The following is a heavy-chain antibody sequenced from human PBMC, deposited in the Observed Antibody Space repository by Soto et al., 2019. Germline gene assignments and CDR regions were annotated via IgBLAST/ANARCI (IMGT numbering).Heavy chain of an antibody. CDR1: GGSISSYY. V-gene: IGHV4-59*01. D-gene: IGHD2-21*02. CDR3: ARDFSPNCGGDCYRRYYYYGMDV. CDR2: IYYSGST. Sequence: PSETLSLTCTVSGGSISSYYWIWIRQPPGKGLEWIGYIYYSGSTNYNPSLKSRVTISVDTSKNQFSLKLSSVTAADTAVYYCARDFSPNCGGDCYRRYYYYGMDVWGQGTTVTVSS. J-gene: IGHJ6*02.